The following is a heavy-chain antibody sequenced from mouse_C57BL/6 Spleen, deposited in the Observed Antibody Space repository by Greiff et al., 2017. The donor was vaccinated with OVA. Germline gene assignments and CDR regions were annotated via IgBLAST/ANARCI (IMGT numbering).Heavy chain of an antibody. CDR2: ISYDGSN. Sequence: EVQLQQSGPGLVKPSQSLSLTCSVTGYSITSGYYWNWIRQFPGNKLEWMGYISYDGSNNYNPSLKNRISITRDTSKNQFFLKLNSVTTEDTATYYCARESTVVAGRFAYWGQGTLVTVSA. CDR1: GYSITSGYY. CDR3: ARESTVVAGRFAY. V-gene: IGHV3-6*01. J-gene: IGHJ3*01. D-gene: IGHD1-1*01.